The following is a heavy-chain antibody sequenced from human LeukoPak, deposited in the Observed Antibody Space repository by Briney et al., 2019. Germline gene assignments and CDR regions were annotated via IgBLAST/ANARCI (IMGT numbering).Heavy chain of an antibody. V-gene: IGHV3-30-3*01. Sequence: GGSLRLSCAASGFTFSSYAMHWVRQAPGKGLEWVAVISYDGSNKYYADSVKGRFTISRDNSKNTLYLQMNSLRAEDTAVYYCARGGLGGDFDYFDYWGQGTLVTVSS. CDR3: ARGGLGGDFDYFDY. D-gene: IGHD4-17*01. CDR2: ISYDGSNK. J-gene: IGHJ4*02. CDR1: GFTFSSYA.